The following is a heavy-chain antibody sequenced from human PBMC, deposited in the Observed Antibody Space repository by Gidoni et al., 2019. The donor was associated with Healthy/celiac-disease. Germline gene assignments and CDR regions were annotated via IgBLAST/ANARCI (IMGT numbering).Heavy chain of an antibody. Sequence: EVQMVASGGGLIQRGRSRRLSCAAYGFTVSSNYMSWVRQAPGKGLEWVSVIYSGVSTYYADSVKGRFTISRDNPKITLYLQMNSLRAEDTAVYYFARCGAARAYYYGMDVWGQGTTVTVSS. CDR1: GFTVSSNY. J-gene: IGHJ6*02. CDR3: ARCGAARAYYYGMDV. CDR2: IYSGVST. V-gene: IGHV3-53*01. D-gene: IGHD6-6*01.